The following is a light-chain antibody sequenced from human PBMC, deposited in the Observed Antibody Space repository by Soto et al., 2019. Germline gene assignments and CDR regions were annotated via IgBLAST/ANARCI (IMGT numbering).Light chain of an antibody. CDR3: MIWHSSAPWVV. CDR2: YKSDSDK. CDR1: SGINVGTYR. J-gene: IGLJ2*01. Sequence: QSVLTQPASLSASPGASASLTCTLRSGINVGTYRIYWYQQKPGSPPQYLLRYKSDSDKQQGSGVPSRFSGSKDASANAGILLISGLQSEDEADYYCMIWHSSAPWVVFGGGTKLTVL. V-gene: IGLV5-45*01.